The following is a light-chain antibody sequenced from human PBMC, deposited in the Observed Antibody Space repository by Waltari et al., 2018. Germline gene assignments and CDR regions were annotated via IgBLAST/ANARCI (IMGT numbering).Light chain of an antibody. CDR3: QHYNNQTPLT. CDR1: QSFTSN. V-gene: IGKV3D-15*01. CDR2: GAS. J-gene: IGKJ4*01. Sequence: IVMTQSPATLSVSTGERATLSCRASQSFTSNLAGYQQKPGKAHGPLIYGASTRAPGSPARFSGSGSGTEFSLTISSLQFEDFAVYYCQHYNNQTPLTFGGGTKVEIK.